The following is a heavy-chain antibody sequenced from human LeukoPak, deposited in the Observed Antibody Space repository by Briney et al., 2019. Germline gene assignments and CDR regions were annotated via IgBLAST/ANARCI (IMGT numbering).Heavy chain of an antibody. CDR3: ARDRDSSSWSSRRVEDYFDY. D-gene: IGHD6-13*01. Sequence: PGGSLRLSCAASGFTFNSYSMNWVRQAPGKGLEWVSSISSSSLSYIYYAASVKGRFTIFRDNAKNSLYIQMNSRRAEDTAVYYCARDRDSSSWSSRRVEDYFDYWGQGTLVTVSS. V-gene: IGHV3-21*01. CDR1: GFTFNSYS. J-gene: IGHJ4*02. CDR2: ISSSSLSYI.